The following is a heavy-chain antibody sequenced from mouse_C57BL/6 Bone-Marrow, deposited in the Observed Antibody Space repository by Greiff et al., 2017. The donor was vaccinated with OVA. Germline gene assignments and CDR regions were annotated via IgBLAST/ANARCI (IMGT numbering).Heavy chain of an antibody. CDR1: GYTFTDYY. Sequence: EVKLQQSGPELVKPGASVKISCKASGYTFTDYYMNWVKQSHGKSLEWIGDINPNNGGTSYNQKFKGKATLTVDKSSSTAYMELRSLTSEDSAVYYCARTTTGHFDYWGQGTTLTVSS. D-gene: IGHD1-1*01. J-gene: IGHJ2*01. CDR3: ARTTTGHFDY. V-gene: IGHV1-26*01. CDR2: INPNNGGT.